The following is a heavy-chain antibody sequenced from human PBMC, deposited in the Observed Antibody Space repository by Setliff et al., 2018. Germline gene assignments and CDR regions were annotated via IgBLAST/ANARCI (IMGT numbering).Heavy chain of an antibody. Sequence: SETLSLTCAVYGGSFSTYYWIWIRQPPGKGLEWIGEINHSGSTNYNPSLKSRVTISLDTSKNQFSLILSSVTAADTAVYYCASERESASRQTYFDSWGQGTLVTVSS. CDR2: INHSGST. CDR3: ASERESASRQTYFDS. D-gene: IGHD2-15*01. J-gene: IGHJ4*02. CDR1: GGSFSTYY. V-gene: IGHV4-34*01.